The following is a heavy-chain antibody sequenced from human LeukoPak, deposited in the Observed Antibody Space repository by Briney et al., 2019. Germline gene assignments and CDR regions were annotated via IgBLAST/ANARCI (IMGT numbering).Heavy chain of an antibody. Sequence: GASVTVSCKASGYTFTGYYMHWVRQAPGQGLEWMGWINPNSGGTNYAQKFQGWVTMTRDTSISTAYMELSRLRSDDTAVYYCARARGPAVTTYYFDYWGQGTLVTVSS. CDR2: INPNSGGT. CDR1: GYTFTGYY. D-gene: IGHD4-17*01. V-gene: IGHV1-2*04. CDR3: ARARGPAVTTYYFDY. J-gene: IGHJ4*02.